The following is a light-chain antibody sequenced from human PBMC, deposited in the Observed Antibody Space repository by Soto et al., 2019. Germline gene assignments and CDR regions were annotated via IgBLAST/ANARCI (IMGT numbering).Light chain of an antibody. Sequence: QSVLTQPPSVSGAPGQRVTISCTGSSSNIGAGYDVHWYQQLPGTAPKLLIYGNSNRPSGVPDRFSGSKSGTSASLAITGLQPADEADYYCQSYDSSLSGYVFGTGTKVTVL. CDR3: QSYDSSLSGYV. J-gene: IGLJ1*01. V-gene: IGLV1-40*01. CDR1: SSNIGAGYD. CDR2: GNS.